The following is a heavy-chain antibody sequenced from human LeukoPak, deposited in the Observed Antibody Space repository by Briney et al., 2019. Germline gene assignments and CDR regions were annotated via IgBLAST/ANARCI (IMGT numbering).Heavy chain of an antibody. V-gene: IGHV4-61*02. CDR3: AREGPSSSGPHY. Sequence: PSETLSLTCTVSGGSISSGSYYWSWIRQPAGKGLEWIGRMYTSGSTNYNPSLKSRVTISVDTSKNQFSLKLGSVTAADTAVYYCAREGPSSSGPHYWGQGTLVTVSS. CDR2: MYTSGST. CDR1: GGSISSGSYY. J-gene: IGHJ4*02. D-gene: IGHD3-22*01.